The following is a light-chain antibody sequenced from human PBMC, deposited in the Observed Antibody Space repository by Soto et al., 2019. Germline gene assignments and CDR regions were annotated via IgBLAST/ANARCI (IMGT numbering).Light chain of an antibody. CDR2: QDD. V-gene: IGLV3-1*01. J-gene: IGLJ2*01. CDR1: KLKYTY. CDR3: QAWDSGTVV. Sequence: SYELTQPSSVSVSPGQTASITCSGDKLKYTYTSWYQQRAGQSPVLVMYQDDKRPSGIPERFSGSNSGNTATLTISGTQPMDEADYYCQAWDSGTVVFGGGTKLTVL.